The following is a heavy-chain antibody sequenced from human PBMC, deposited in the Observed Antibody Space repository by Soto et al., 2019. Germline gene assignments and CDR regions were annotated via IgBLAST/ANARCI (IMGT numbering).Heavy chain of an antibody. CDR2: IYYSGST. V-gene: IGHV4-30-4*01. CDR1: GGSISSDDYY. D-gene: IGHD3-10*01. Sequence: QVQLQESGPGLVKPSQTLSLTCTVSGGSISSDDYYWSWIRQPPGKGLEWIGHIYYSGSTYYNPSLKSRVTISVDTSTNQCSLNVRSVTAADTAVYYCARDRGGTWMYKWFDPWGQGTPITVSS. CDR3: ARDRGGTWMYKWFDP. J-gene: IGHJ5*02.